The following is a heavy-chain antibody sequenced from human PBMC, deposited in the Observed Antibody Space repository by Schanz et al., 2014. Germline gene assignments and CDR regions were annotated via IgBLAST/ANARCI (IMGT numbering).Heavy chain of an antibody. Sequence: ESGGGVVQPGRSLRLSCAASGFTFSRYGIHWVRQAPGKGLEWVAVISYDGSNKHYADSVKGRFTISRDNSKNTLYLQMNSLRAEDTAVYYCARHCGGDCYPYWGQGTLVTVSS. D-gene: IGHD2-21*01. CDR1: GFTFSRYG. J-gene: IGHJ4*02. CDR2: ISYDGSNK. V-gene: IGHV3-30*03. CDR3: ARHCGGDCYPY.